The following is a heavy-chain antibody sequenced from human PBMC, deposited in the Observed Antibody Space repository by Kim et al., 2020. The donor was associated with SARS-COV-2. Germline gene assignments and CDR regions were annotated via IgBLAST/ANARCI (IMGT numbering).Heavy chain of an antibody. Sequence: ASVKVSCKASGYTFTSYDMHWVRQAPGQRLEWMGWINAGNGNTKYSQKFQGRVTITRDTSASTAYMELSSLRSEDTAVYYCASGTHYSYYDILTGYNYYYGMDVWGQGTTVTVSS. V-gene: IGHV1-3*01. CDR1: GYTFTSYD. J-gene: IGHJ6*02. D-gene: IGHD3-9*01. CDR3: ASGTHYSYYDILTGYNYYYGMDV. CDR2: INAGNGNT.